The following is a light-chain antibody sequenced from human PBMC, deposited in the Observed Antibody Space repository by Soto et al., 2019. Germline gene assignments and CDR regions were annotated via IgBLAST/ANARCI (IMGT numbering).Light chain of an antibody. CDR2: DNT. V-gene: IGLV1-40*01. CDR1: SSNIGAGYD. CDR3: QFQDQSLIGSRV. J-gene: IGLJ1*01. Sequence: QSVLTQPPSVSGAPGQRVTISCTGSSSNIGAGYDVHWYRQLPGTAPKLLIYDNTNRPSGVPDRFSASKSGPSASLAIPGLQAGDVAYYYCQFQDQSLIGSRVFGTGTKLTVL.